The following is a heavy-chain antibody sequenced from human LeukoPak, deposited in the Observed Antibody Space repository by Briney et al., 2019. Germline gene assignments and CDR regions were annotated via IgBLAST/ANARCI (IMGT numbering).Heavy chain of an antibody. Sequence: GESLKISCKGSGYSFTSYWIGWVRQMPGKGLEWMGIIYPGDSDTRHSPSFQGQVTISADKSISTAYLQWSSLKASDTAMYYCARNHYYDSSGYSYYGMDVWGQGTTVTVSS. D-gene: IGHD3-22*01. CDR1: GYSFTSYW. CDR3: ARNHYYDSSGYSYYGMDV. CDR2: IYPGDSDT. V-gene: IGHV5-51*01. J-gene: IGHJ6*02.